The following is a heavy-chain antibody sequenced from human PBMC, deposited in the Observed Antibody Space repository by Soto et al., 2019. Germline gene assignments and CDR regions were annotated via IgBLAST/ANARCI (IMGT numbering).Heavy chain of an antibody. V-gene: IGHV3-30*18. CDR3: AKRWLQSVVDY. J-gene: IGHJ4*02. CDR1: GFIFSNYD. Sequence: GGSLRLSCASSGFIFSNYDMHWVRQAPGKGVEWVAFISYDGGDKYYADSVKGRFTISRDNSKNTLYLEMNSLTDEDTAVYYCAKRWLQSVVDYWGQGTLVTVSS. CDR2: ISYDGGDK. D-gene: IGHD5-12*01.